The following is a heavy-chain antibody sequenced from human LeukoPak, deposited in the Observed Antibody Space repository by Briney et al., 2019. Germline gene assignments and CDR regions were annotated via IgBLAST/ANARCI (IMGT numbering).Heavy chain of an antibody. CDR1: GFTFSSYA. V-gene: IGHV3-23*01. Sequence: PGGSLRLSCAASGFTFSSYAMGWVRQAPGKGLEWVSAISGSGLSTYYADSVKGRFTISRDNSKNTLYLQMNSLRAEDTAVYYCAKDFSTSRRSGCDYWGQGTLVTVSS. D-gene: IGHD2-2*01. J-gene: IGHJ4*02. CDR3: AKDFSTSRRSGCDY. CDR2: ISGSGLST.